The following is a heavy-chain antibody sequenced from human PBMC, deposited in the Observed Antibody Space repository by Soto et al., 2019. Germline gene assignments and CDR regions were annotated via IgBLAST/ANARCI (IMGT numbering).Heavy chain of an antibody. CDR3: ARARYGGYYDY. Sequence: EVQLVESGGGLVQPGGSLRLSCAASGFTFSSYDMHWVRQATGKGLEWVSAIGTAGDTYYPGSVKGRFTISRENAKNSLYLQMNSLRAGDTAVYYCARARYGGYYDYWGQGTLVTVSS. J-gene: IGHJ4*02. CDR2: IGTAGDT. D-gene: IGHD1-26*01. V-gene: IGHV3-13*01. CDR1: GFTFSSYD.